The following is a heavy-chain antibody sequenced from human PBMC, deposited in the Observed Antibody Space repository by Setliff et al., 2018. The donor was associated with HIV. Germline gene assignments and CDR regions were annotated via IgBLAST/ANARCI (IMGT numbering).Heavy chain of an antibody. CDR2: ISQSGKT. D-gene: IGHD2-21*01. Sequence: PSETLSLTCAVSADSIGTNHWWNWVRQPPGKGLEWIGEISQSGKTNYHPSLKSRITISMEASKNQFSLKLSSVTDADTAVYYCAKQYCGGDCYSDSYYYMDVWGKGTTVTVSS. J-gene: IGHJ6*03. V-gene: IGHV4-4*02. CDR3: AKQYCGGDCYSDSYYYMDV. CDR1: ADSIGTNHW.